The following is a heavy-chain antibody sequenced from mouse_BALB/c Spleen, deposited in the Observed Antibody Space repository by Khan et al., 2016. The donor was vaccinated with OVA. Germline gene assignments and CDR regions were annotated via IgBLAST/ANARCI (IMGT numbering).Heavy chain of an antibody. Sequence: VQLKESGPGLVKPSQSLSLTCTVTGYSITSNYAWNWIRQFPGNKLEWMGYISYSGSTNYNPSLKNRLSITRATSKTQFFLPLHSVTTEDTATYYCARGNYYGYAMDYWGQGTSITVSS. J-gene: IGHJ4*01. V-gene: IGHV3-2*02. D-gene: IGHD1-1*01. CDR2: ISYSGST. CDR1: GYSITSNYA. CDR3: ARGNYYGYAMDY.